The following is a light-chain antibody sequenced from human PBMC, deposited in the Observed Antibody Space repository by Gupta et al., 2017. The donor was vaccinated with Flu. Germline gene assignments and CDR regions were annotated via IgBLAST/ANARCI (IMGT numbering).Light chain of an antibody. CDR3: TSDAANNMRV. CDR2: DVS. CDR1: SSDVGGCKY. Sequence: VTISCTGTSSDVGGCKYVSWYQQHPGKAPKLMIYDVSERPSGVPYRFSGSKSGNTASLTVSGLQAEDEADYYCTSDAANNMRVLGGGTKLTVL. V-gene: IGLV2-8*01. J-gene: IGLJ3*02.